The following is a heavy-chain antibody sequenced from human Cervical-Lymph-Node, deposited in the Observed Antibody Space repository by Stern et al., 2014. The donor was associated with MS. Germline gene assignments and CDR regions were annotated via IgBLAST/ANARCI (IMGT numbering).Heavy chain of an antibody. D-gene: IGHD1-14*01. J-gene: IGHJ4*02. Sequence: EVQLVESGAELIRPGASLKISCKGSGYKFSIYWIAWVRQMPGKSLEWMGIIYPGDSETRYSPSFQGQVTMSADKSTSTAYLQWSSLNASDTAMYFCARQTTAWASDVWGQGTLVTVSS. V-gene: IGHV5-51*01. CDR2: IYPGDSET. CDR1: GYKFSIYW. CDR3: ARQTTAWASDV.